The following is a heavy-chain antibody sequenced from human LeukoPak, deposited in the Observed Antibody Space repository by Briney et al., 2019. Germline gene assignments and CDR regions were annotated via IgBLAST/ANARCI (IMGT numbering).Heavy chain of an antibody. J-gene: IGHJ4*02. CDR3: ARRHSSSWQRAVDY. V-gene: IGHV4-4*07. CDR1: GGSISSYY. D-gene: IGHD6-13*01. Sequence: SETLSLTCTVSGGSISSYYWSWIRQPAGKGLEWIGRIYTSGSTNYNPSLKSRVTMSVDTSKNQFSLKLSSVTAADTAVYYCARRHSSSWQRAVDYWGQGTLVTVSS. CDR2: IYTSGST.